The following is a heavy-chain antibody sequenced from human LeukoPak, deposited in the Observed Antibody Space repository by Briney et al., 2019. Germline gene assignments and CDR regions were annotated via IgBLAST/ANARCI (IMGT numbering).Heavy chain of an antibody. CDR3: SLGELPDLGYYYYGMDV. CDR1: GGTFSSYA. D-gene: IGHD3-16*01. CDR2: IIPIFGTA. V-gene: IGHV1-69*01. J-gene: IGHJ6*04. Sequence: SVKVSGKASGGTFSSYAISWVRQAPGQGLEWMGGIIPIFGTANYAQKFQGRVTITADESTSTAYMELSSLRSEDTAVYYCSLGELPDLGYYYYGMDVWGKGTTVTVSS.